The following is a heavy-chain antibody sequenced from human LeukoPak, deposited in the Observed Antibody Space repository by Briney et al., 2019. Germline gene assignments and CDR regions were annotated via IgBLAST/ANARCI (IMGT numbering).Heavy chain of an antibody. V-gene: IGHV3-23*01. CDR3: AEVYSDYDFWSGYYPDFDY. CDR2: ISGSGGST. Sequence: GGSLRLSCAASGFTFSSYAMSWVRQAPGKGLEWVSAISGSGGSTYYADSVKGRFTISRDNSKNTLYLQMNSLRAEDTAVYYCAEVYSDYDFWSGYYPDFDYWGQGTLVTVSS. CDR1: GFTFSSYA. J-gene: IGHJ4*02. D-gene: IGHD3-3*01.